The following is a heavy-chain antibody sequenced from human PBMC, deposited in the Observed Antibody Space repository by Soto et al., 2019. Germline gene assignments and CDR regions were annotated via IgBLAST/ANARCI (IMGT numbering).Heavy chain of an antibody. D-gene: IGHD3-16*01. CDR3: AHIPNYYQYDWFDP. J-gene: IGHJ5*02. CDR1: GFSLTTRGVG. CDR2: IYWYDDK. Sequence: ITLKESGPTLAKPTQTLTLTCTFSGFSLTTRGVGVGWIRQPPGKALECLALIYWYDDKRYSPSLQSRLSITKDTSKNQVVLTMTNVDPVDTATYYCAHIPNYYQYDWFDPWGQGTLVSVSS. V-gene: IGHV2-5*01.